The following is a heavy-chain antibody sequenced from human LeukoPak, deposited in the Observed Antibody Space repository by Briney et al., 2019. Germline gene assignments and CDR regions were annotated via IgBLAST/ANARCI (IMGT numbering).Heavy chain of an antibody. V-gene: IGHV1-2*02. CDR2: INHNSGGT. D-gene: IGHD1-26*01. CDR1: GYIFTGYY. Sequence: ASVKVSCKASGYIFTGYYMHWVRQAPGKGLEWMGWINHNSGGTNSAQKFQGRVTMTRDTSISTAYMDLSRLTSDDTAVYYCARHPYSGSYHFDYWGQGTLVTVSS. CDR3: ARHPYSGSYHFDY. J-gene: IGHJ4*02.